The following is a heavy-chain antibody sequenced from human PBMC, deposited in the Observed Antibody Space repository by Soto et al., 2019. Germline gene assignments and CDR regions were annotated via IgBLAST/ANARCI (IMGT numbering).Heavy chain of an antibody. CDR3: ARVRRPGYSSGWPTQNAFDI. D-gene: IGHD6-19*01. CDR1: GFTFSSYW. V-gene: IGHV3-74*01. J-gene: IGHJ3*02. CDR2: IKNDGSST. Sequence: PGGSLRLSCAVSGFTFSSYWMSWVRQAPGKGLEWVANIKNDGSSTSYADSVKGRFTISRDNAKNTLYLQMNSLRAEDTAVYYCARVRRPGYSSGWPTQNAFDIWGQGTMVTVSS.